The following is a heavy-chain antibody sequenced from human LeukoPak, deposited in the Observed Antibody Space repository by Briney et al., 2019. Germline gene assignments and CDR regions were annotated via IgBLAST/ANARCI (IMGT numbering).Heavy chain of an antibody. CDR3: ARERTVTYYFDY. V-gene: IGHV4-31*03. D-gene: IGHD4-17*01. Sequence: SETLSLTCTVSGGSISSGGYYWSWIRQHPGKGLEWIGYIYYSGSTYYNPSLKSRVTISVDTSKNQFSLKLSSVTAADTAVYYCARERTVTYYFDYWGQEPWSPSPQ. J-gene: IGHJ4*01. CDR2: IYYSGST. CDR1: GGSISSGGYY.